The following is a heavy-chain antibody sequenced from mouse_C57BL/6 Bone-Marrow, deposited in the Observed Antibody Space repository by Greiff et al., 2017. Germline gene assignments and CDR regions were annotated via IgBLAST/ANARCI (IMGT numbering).Heavy chain of an antibody. Sequence: VQLQQPGAELVKPGASVKLSCKASGYTFTSYWMHWVKQRPGQGLEWIGEIDPSDSYTNYNQKFKGKSTLTVDKSSSTAYMQLSSLTSEDSAVYYCARSDYYGSSSYYAMDYWGQGTSVTVSS. CDR1: GYTFTSYW. CDR2: IDPSDSYT. D-gene: IGHD1-1*01. V-gene: IGHV1-69*01. J-gene: IGHJ4*01. CDR3: ARSDYYGSSSYYAMDY.